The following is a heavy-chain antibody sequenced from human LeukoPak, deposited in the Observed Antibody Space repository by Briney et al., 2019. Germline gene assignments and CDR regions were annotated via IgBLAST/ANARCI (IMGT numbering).Heavy chain of an antibody. V-gene: IGHV3-74*01. Sequence: GGSLRLSCAASGFTFSSYWMHWVRQAPGKGLVWVSRINSDGCSISYADSVKGRFTISRDNAKNTLNLQMNSLRAEDTAVYYCARYLATGYFDYWGQGSLVTVSS. CDR3: ARYLATGYFDY. CDR1: GFTFSSYW. J-gene: IGHJ4*02. CDR2: INSDGCSI.